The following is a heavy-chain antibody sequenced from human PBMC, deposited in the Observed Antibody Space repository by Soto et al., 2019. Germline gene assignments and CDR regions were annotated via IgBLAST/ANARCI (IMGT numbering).Heavy chain of an antibody. CDR3: ATFAQQLDPQGGYLWFEP. CDR2: FDPEDGET. J-gene: IGHJ5*02. CDR1: GYTLTELS. Sequence: ASVKVSCKVSGYTLTELSMHWVRQAPGKGLEWMGVFDPEDGETIYAQKFQGRVTMTEDTSTDTAYMELSSLRSEDTAVYYCATFAQQLDPQGGYLWFEPWGQGTLVTVSS. D-gene: IGHD6-13*01. V-gene: IGHV1-24*01.